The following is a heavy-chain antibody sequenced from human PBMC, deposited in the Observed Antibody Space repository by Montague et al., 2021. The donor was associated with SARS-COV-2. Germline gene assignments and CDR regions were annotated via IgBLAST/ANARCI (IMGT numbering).Heavy chain of an antibody. Sequence: SETLSLTCTVSGDSISSYYWNWIQQPPGKGLEWIGYIYNSGTTNYNPSVKSRVTISVDTSKNQFSLKLNPVTAADTAVYYCARGGGYCSGGSCYYWFDPWGQGTLVTVSS. CDR3: ARGGGYCSGGSCYYWFDP. J-gene: IGHJ5*02. V-gene: IGHV4-59*01. CDR1: GDSISSYY. D-gene: IGHD2-15*01. CDR2: IYNSGTT.